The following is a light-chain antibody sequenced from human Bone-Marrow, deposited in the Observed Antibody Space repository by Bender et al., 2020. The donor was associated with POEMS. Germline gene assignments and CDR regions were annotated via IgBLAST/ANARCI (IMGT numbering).Light chain of an antibody. CDR1: SSNIGSNY. J-gene: IGLJ3*02. Sequence: QSVLTQPPSASGTPGQRVTISCSGSSSNIGSNYVYWYQQIPGTAPKLLIYRNNERPSGVPDLFSGSKSGTSASLAISGLRSDDEADYFCAAWDDRLSGHVVFGGGNKLTVL. V-gene: IGLV1-47*01. CDR3: AAWDDRLSGHVV. CDR2: RNN.